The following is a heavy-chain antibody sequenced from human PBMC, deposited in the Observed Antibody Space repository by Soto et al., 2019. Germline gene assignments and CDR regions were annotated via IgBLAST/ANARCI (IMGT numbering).Heavy chain of an antibody. CDR1: GFTFASYA. Sequence: GGSLKLSCASTGFTFASYAMSWVGQAPWQGLEWVSAISGSGGSTYYAETVKCRFTISRDNSKNTLYLQMNSLRAEDTAVYYCAKSGVNDYIWGSYLLGSYYYMDVWGKGT. V-gene: IGHV3-23*01. CDR3: AKSGVNDYIWGSYLLGSYYYMDV. J-gene: IGHJ6*03. CDR2: ISGSGGST. D-gene: IGHD3-16*02.